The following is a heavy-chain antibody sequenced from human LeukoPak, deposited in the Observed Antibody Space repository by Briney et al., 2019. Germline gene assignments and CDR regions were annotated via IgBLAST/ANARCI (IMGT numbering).Heavy chain of an antibody. D-gene: IGHD4-17*01. CDR2: IGTAGDT. CDR3: ARGDYDDGYYYFDY. Sequence: GRSLRLSCAASGFTFSSYDMHWVRQATGKGLEWVSAIGTAGDTYYPGSVKGRFTISRENAKNSLYLQMNSLRAEDTAVYYCARGDYDDGYYYFDYWGQGTLVTVSS. J-gene: IGHJ4*02. V-gene: IGHV3-13*01. CDR1: GFTFSSYD.